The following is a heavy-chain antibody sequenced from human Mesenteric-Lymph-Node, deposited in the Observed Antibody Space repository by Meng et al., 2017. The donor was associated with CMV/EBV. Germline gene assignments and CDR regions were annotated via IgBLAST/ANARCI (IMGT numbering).Heavy chain of an antibody. CDR3: ARQPRYSSSIWFDP. V-gene: IGHV4-39*01. Sequence: GSLRLSCTVSGGSISSSFYYWGWIRQPPGKGLEWIGTIYYSGSTYYNPSLKSRVTISVDTSKNQFSLKLSSVTAADTAVYYCARQPRYSSSIWFDPWGQGTLVTVSS. J-gene: IGHJ5*02. CDR2: IYYSGST. CDR1: GGSISSSFYY. D-gene: IGHD6-6*01.